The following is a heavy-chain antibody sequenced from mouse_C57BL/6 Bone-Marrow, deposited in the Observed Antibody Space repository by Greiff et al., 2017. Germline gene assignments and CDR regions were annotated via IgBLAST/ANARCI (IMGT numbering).Heavy chain of an antibody. Sequence: VQLQQSGAELVRPGASVKLSCTASGFNIKDDYMHWVKQRPEQGLEWIGWIDPENGDTEYASKFQGKATITADTSSNTAYLQLSSLTSEDTAVYYCTTLTGWYFEVWGTGTTVTVSS. CDR2: IDPENGDT. D-gene: IGHD4-1*01. J-gene: IGHJ1*03. CDR3: TTLTGWYFEV. CDR1: GFNIKDDY. V-gene: IGHV14-4*01.